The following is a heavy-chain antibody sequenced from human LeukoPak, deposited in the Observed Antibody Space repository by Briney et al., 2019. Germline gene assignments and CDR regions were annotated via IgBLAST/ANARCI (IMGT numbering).Heavy chain of an antibody. V-gene: IGHV1-69*04. CDR2: IIPILGIA. CDR1: GGTFSSYA. CDR3: ARPSPNHYAFDI. J-gene: IGHJ3*02. Sequence: SVKVSCKASGGTFSSYAISWVRQAPGQGLEWMGRIIPILGIANYAQKLQGRVTMTTDTSTSTAYMELRSLRSDDTAVYYCARPSPNHYAFDIWGQGTMVTVSS.